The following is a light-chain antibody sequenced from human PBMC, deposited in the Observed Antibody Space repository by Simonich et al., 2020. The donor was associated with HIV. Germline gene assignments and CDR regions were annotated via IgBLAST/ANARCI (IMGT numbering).Light chain of an antibody. CDR2: WAA. J-gene: IGKJ1*01. V-gene: IGKV4-1*01. CDR3: QQYNNWPRT. Sequence: DIVMTQSPDSLAVSLGERATINCKSSQSVLYSSNNKNYLAWYQQKPGQPPKLLIYWAATRESGVPDRFSGSGSGTDFTLTISSMQSEDFALYYCQQYNNWPRTFGQGTKVEIK. CDR1: QSVLYSSNNKNY.